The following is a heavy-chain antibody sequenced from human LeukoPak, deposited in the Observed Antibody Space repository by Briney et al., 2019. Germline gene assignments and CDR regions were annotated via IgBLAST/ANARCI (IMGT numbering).Heavy chain of an antibody. CDR1: GFTFSSYG. J-gene: IGHJ4*02. CDR2: ICYDGSNK. Sequence: PVGSLRLSCAASGFTFSSYGMHWVRQAPGKGLEWVAVICYDGSNKYYADSVKGRFTISRDNSKNTLYLQMNSLRAEDTAVYYCAKSIESEIYDYRSGSYLDYWGQGTLVTVSS. CDR3: AKSIESEIYDYRSGSYLDY. V-gene: IGHV3-33*06. D-gene: IGHD3-10*01.